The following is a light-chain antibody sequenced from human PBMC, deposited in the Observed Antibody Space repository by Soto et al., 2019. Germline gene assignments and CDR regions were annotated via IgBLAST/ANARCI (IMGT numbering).Light chain of an antibody. CDR3: SSYTSTNTRVI. V-gene: IGLV2-14*01. CDR1: SSDVGGYNY. Sequence: QSALTQPASVSGSPGQSITISCTGTSSDVGGYNYVSWYQQHPGKAPKLMIYDVSNRPSGVSNRFSGSKSGNTASLTISGLQAEDEADYYCSSYTSTNTRVIFGGGTKLTV. CDR2: DVS. J-gene: IGLJ2*01.